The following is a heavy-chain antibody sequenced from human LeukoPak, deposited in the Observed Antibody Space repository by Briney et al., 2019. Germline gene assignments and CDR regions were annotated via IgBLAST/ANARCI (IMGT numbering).Heavy chain of an antibody. Sequence: GGSLRLSCAASGFTFSSYSMNWVRQAPGKGLEWVSSISSSSSYTYYADSVKGRFTISRDNAKNSLYLQMNSLRAEDTAVYYCAREDFDPWGQGTLVTVSS. CDR1: GFTFSSYS. CDR2: ISSSSSYT. CDR3: AREDFDP. V-gene: IGHV3-21*01. J-gene: IGHJ5*02.